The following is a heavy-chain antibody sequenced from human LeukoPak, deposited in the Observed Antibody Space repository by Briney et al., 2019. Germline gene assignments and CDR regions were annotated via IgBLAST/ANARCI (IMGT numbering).Heavy chain of an antibody. J-gene: IGHJ6*03. CDR2: IYYSGST. CDR3: ARHWYSNYYMDV. D-gene: IGHD4-11*01. CDR1: GGSISSSSYY. Sequence: PSETLSLTCTVSGGSISSSSYYWGWIRQPPGKGLEWIASIYYSGSTYYNPSLKSRVTISVDTSKNYFSLELSSVTAADTAVYSCARHWYSNYYMDVWGKGTTVTISS. V-gene: IGHV4-39*01.